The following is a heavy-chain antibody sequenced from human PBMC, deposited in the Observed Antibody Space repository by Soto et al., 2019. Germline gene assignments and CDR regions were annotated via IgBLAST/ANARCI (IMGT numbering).Heavy chain of an antibody. D-gene: IGHD2-15*01. CDR1: GVSIRSSY. J-gene: IGHJ6*02. CDR3: ARDQHGSGGSCDSGYYYGLDV. V-gene: IGHV4-4*07. CDR2: IYSSGSA. Sequence: SETLSLTCTVSGVSIRSSYWSWIRQPAGKGLEWIGRIYSSGSAHYNPSLKSRVTMSVDTSKKQFSLNLRSVTAADTAVYYCARDQHGSGGSCDSGYYYGLDVWGQGTTVTVSS.